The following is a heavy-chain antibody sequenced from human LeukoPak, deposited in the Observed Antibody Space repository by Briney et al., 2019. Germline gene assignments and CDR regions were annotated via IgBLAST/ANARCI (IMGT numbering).Heavy chain of an antibody. J-gene: IGHJ3*02. D-gene: IGHD6-13*01. CDR1: GGTFISYA. V-gene: IGHV1-69*06. CDR2: IIPIFGTA. CDR3: ARDGAAAGTDAFDI. Sequence: SVTVSFKASGGTFISYAISWVRQAPGQGLEWMGGIIPIFGTANYAQKFQGRVTITADKSTSTAYMELSSLRSEDTAVYYCARDGAAAGTDAFDIWGQGTMVTVSS.